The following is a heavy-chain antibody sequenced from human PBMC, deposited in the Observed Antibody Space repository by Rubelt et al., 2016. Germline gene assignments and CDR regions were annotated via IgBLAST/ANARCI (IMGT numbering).Heavy chain of an antibody. CDR1: SSYG. D-gene: IGHD1-14*01. Sequence: SSYGMHWVRQAPGKGLEWVAVISYDGNNKYYADSVKGRFTISRDNSKNTLYLQMNSLRGEDTAVYYCARKPGGFDYWGQGTLVTVSS. CDR3: ARKPGGFDY. CDR2: ISYDGNNK. J-gene: IGHJ4*02. V-gene: IGHV3-30*19.